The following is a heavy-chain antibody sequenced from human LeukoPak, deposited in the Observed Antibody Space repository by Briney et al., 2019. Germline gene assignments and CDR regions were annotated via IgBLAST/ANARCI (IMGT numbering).Heavy chain of an antibody. J-gene: IGHJ4*02. CDR2: ISYDGSNK. D-gene: IGHD3-10*01. CDR3: GAITMVRGQKGFDY. V-gene: IGHV3-30*04. CDR1: GFTFSSYA. Sequence: PGGSLRLSCAASGFTFSSYAMHWVRQAPGKGLEWEAVISYDGSNKYYADSVKGRFTISRDNSKNTLYLQMSSLRAEDTAVYYCGAITMVRGQKGFDYWGQGTLVTVSS.